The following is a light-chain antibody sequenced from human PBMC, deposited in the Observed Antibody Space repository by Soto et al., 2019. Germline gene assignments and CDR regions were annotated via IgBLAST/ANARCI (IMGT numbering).Light chain of an antibody. V-gene: IGLV1-40*01. CDR3: QFYDSSLSGVV. J-gene: IGLJ2*01. CDR1: SSNIGAGYD. Sequence: QSVLTQPPSVSGAPGQRVTISCTGSSSNIGAGYDVHWYQQLPGTAPKLLIYGNSNRPSGVPDRFSGYKSGTSASLAITRVQAEDEADYYCQFYDSSLSGVVFGGVTELTVL. CDR2: GNS.